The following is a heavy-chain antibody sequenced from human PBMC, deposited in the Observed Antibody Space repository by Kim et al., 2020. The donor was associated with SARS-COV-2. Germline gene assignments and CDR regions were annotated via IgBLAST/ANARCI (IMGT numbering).Heavy chain of an antibody. J-gene: IGHJ4*02. V-gene: IGHV1-3*01. CDR2: INAGNGNT. CDR3: ARDRGSRGWELVVYYFDY. CDR1: GYTFTSYA. D-gene: IGHD1-26*01. Sequence: ASVKVSCKASGYTFTSYAMHWVRQAPGQRLEWMGWINAGNGNTKYSQKFQGRVTITRDTSASTAYMELSSLRSEDTAVYYCARDRGSRGWELVVYYFDYWGQGTLVTVSS.